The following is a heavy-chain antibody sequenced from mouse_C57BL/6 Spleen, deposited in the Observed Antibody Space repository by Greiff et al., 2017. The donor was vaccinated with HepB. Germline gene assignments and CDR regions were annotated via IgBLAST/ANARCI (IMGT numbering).Heavy chain of an antibody. D-gene: IGHD1-1*01. CDR2: IDPANGNT. J-gene: IGHJ4*01. CDR1: GFNIKNTY. CDR3: ASGGIYYYGRSYGDAMDY. Sequence: DVKLVESVAELVRPGASVKLSCTASGFNIKNTYMHWVKQRPEQGLEWIGRIDPANGNTKYAPKFQGKATITADTSSNTAYLQLSSLTSEDTAIYYCASGGIYYYGRSYGDAMDYWGQGTSVTVSS. V-gene: IGHV14-3*01.